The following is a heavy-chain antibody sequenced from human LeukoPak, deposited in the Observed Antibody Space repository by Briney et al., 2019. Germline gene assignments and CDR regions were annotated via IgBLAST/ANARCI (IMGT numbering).Heavy chain of an antibody. J-gene: IGHJ4*02. Sequence: GESLKISCKGSGYSFTSYCIGWVRQMPGKGLEWMGIIYPGDSDTRYSPSFQGQVTISADKSISTAYLQWSSLKASDTAMYYCASHSGYDYRGGYYFDYWGQGTLVTVSS. CDR2: IYPGDSDT. D-gene: IGHD5-12*01. V-gene: IGHV5-51*01. CDR1: GYSFTSYC. CDR3: ASHSGYDYRGGYYFDY.